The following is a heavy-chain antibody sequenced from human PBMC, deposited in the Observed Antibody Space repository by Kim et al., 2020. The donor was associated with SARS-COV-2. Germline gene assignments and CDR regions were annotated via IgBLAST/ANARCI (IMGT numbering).Heavy chain of an antibody. V-gene: IGHV4-34*01. D-gene: IGHD2-15*01. Sequence: SRVTISVDTSKNQFSLKLSSVTAADTAVYYCARGRQIVVVVAAATGWFDPWGQGTLVTVSS. CDR3: ARGRQIVVVVAAATGWFDP. J-gene: IGHJ5*02.